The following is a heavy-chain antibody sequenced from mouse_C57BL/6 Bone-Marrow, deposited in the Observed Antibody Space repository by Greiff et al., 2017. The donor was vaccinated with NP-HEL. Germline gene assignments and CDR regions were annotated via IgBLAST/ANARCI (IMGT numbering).Heavy chain of an antibody. CDR1: GYTFTTYP. D-gene: IGHD2-1*01. V-gene: IGHV1-47*01. Sequence: VKVVESGAELVKPGASVKMSCQASGYTFTTYPIAWVKQNHGKSLEWIGNFHPYNDDTEYNEKFKNKATLTVEKSSSTVYLELSRLTSDDSSVYYCARGGNYWYYFDYWGQGTTLTVSS. CDR2: FHPYNDDT. J-gene: IGHJ2*01. CDR3: ARGGNYWYYFDY.